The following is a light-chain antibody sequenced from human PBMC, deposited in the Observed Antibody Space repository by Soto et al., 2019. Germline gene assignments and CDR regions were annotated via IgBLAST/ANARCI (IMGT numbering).Light chain of an antibody. Sequence: EIVLTQSPGTLSLSPGERATLSCRASQSVSSSYLAWYQQKPGQAPRLLIYGASSRATGIPDRLSGSGSGTDFTLTISRREPEDFAVYYCQEYGSSPRVTFGGGTKVEIK. CDR2: GAS. V-gene: IGKV3-20*01. CDR1: QSVSSSY. CDR3: QEYGSSPRVT. J-gene: IGKJ4*01.